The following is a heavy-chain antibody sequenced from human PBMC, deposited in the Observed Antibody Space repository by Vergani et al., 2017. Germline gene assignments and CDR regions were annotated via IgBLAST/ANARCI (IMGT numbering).Heavy chain of an antibody. CDR2: IGYDGRNK. D-gene: IGHD4-17*01. CDR3: AKDGRENSDYGYFDY. Sequence: QVQLVETGGGVVQPGGSLRFYCATSGFSFNTYGAHWVRQAPGKGLEWVAFIGYDGRNKYNVDSVKGRFTISRDTSKKTLSLQMRSLRADDTAVYYCAKDGRENSDYGYFDYWGQGSLVAVSS. J-gene: IGHJ4*02. CDR1: GFSFNTYG. V-gene: IGHV3-30*02.